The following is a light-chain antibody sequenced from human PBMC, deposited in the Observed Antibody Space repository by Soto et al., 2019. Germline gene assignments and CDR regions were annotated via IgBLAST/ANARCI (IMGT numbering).Light chain of an antibody. CDR2: AAS. CDR1: QSITNY. CDR3: QQSNSSPPT. V-gene: IGKV1-39*01. J-gene: IGKJ4*01. Sequence: DIQMTQSPSTLSGSVGGRVTITCRASQSITNYLNWYQHKPGQAPNLLIYAASTLQAGVPSRFRGSGSGTDFTLTISSLQPEDFATYFCQQSNSSPPTFGGGTKVDIK.